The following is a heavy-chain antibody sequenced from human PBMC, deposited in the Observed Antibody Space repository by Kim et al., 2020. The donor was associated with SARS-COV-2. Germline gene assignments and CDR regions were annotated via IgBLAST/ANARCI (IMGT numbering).Heavy chain of an antibody. CDR2: ISSSSSYI. V-gene: IGHV3-21*01. CDR3: ARDRAQLVPYDYYGMDV. D-gene: IGHD6-6*01. J-gene: IGHJ6*02. CDR1: GFTFSSYS. Sequence: GGSLRLSCAASGFTFSSYSMNWVRQAPGKGLEWVSSISSSSSYIYYADSVKGRFTISRDNAKNSLYLQMNSLRAEDTAVYYCARDRAQLVPYDYYGMDVWGQGTTVTVSS.